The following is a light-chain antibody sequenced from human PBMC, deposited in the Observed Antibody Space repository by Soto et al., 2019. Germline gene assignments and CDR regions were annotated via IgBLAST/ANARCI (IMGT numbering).Light chain of an antibody. J-gene: IGLJ3*02. CDR2: DTT. CDR3: LLSYSLSSFTGPRV. Sequence: QAVVTQEPSLTVSPGGTVTLTCASSTGAVTSAHYPYWFQQKPGQAPRTLVYDTTNKLSWTPARFSGSLLGDKAALTLSGAQPEDEADYYCLLSYSLSSFTGPRVFGGGTKLTVL. V-gene: IGLV7-46*01. CDR1: TGAVTSAHY.